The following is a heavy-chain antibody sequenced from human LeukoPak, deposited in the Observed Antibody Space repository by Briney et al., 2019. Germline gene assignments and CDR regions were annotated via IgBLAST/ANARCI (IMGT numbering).Heavy chain of an antibody. D-gene: IGHD6-6*01. CDR2: IRSKANSYAT. Sequence: PGGSLRLSCAASGFTFSDYYMSWIRQASGKGLEWVGRIRSKANSYATAYAASVKGRSTISRDDSKNTAYLQMNSLKTEDTAVYYCTRPQISSLSPFDYWGQGTLVTVSS. V-gene: IGHV3-73*01. CDR1: GFTFSDYY. J-gene: IGHJ4*02. CDR3: TRPQISSLSPFDY.